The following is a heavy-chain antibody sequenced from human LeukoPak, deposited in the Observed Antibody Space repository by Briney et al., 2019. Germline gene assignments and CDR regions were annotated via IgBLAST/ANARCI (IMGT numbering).Heavy chain of an antibody. J-gene: IGHJ4*02. CDR3: ARGQQWLAYFDY. V-gene: IGHV4-4*08. CDR1: GGSISSYC. CDR2: IYTSGST. D-gene: IGHD6-19*01. Sequence: SETLSLTCTVSGGSISSYCWSWIRQPPGKGLEWIGYIYTSGSTNYNPSLKSRVTISVDTSKNQFSLKLSSVTAADTAVYYCARGQQWLAYFDYWGQGTLVTVSS.